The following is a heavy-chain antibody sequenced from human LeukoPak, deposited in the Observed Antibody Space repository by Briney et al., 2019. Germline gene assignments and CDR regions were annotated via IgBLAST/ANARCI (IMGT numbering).Heavy chain of an antibody. Sequence: GASVKVSCKASGYTFTSYYMHWVRQAPGQGLEWMGIINPTGGSTSYAQKFQGRVTMTRDTSTSTVYMELSSLRSEDTAVYYCARDGAYCCSTSCYTVDAFDILGQGTMVTVSS. CDR1: GYTFTSYY. CDR3: ARDGAYCCSTSCYTVDAFDI. V-gene: IGHV1-46*03. CDR2: INPTGGST. D-gene: IGHD2-2*02. J-gene: IGHJ3*02.